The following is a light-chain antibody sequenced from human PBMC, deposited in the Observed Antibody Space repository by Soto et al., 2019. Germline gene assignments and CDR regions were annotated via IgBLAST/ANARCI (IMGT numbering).Light chain of an antibody. Sequence: QSALTQPASVSGSPGQSITISCTGTSSDVGGYNYVSWYQQHPGKAPKLMIYDVSNRPSGVSNRFSGSKSGNTASLTISGLQAEDEADYYCSSYTSSSTPRVFGGETKLTVL. V-gene: IGLV2-14*01. CDR3: SSYTSSSTPRV. J-gene: IGLJ2*01. CDR2: DVS. CDR1: SSDVGGYNY.